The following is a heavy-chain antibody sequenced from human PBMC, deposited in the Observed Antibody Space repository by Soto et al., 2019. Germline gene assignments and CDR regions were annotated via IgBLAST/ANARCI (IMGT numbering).Heavy chain of an antibody. V-gene: IGHV3-30-3*01. CDR1: GFTISNYI. J-gene: IGHJ4*02. Sequence: QVQLVESGGGVVQPGRSLRLSCAASGFTISNYIMHWVRQAPGKGLEWVAMILHDGNNKYYADSVKGRFTISRDNSKNTLYLQMNSLITEDTAMYYCARDDEDGSYCDLGYWGQGTLVTVSS. CDR2: ILHDGNNK. CDR3: ARDDEDGSYCDLGY. D-gene: IGHD3-10*01.